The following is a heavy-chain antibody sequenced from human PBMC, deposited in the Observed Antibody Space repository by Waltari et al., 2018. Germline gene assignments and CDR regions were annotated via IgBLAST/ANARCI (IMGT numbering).Heavy chain of an antibody. Sequence: EVQLVESGGGLVQPGRSLRLSCTASGFTFTDYAMSWVRQAPGKGVERGVVIRKKGSGGATEYAASVICRFTNSRDESKSIAYLQMNSLNTDDTAVYFCTRGYSSSALLEVWGQGTLVTVSS. V-gene: IGHV3-49*04. CDR2: IRKKGSGGAT. J-gene: IGHJ4*02. D-gene: IGHD5-12*01. CDR1: GFTFTDYA. CDR3: TRGYSSSALLEV.